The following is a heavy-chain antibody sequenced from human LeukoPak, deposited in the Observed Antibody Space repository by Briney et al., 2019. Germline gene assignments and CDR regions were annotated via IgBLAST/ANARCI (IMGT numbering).Heavy chain of an antibody. Sequence: GASVKLSCKVSGHTCIELSMNWVRQAPGKGLEWMGGFDPEDGETKYAQKFQGRVTMTEDTSTDTAYMELSRLTSEDTAVYYCATHTISGVVTYASLIWGRGTLVTVSS. CDR2: FDPEDGET. V-gene: IGHV1-24*01. J-gene: IGHJ3*02. CDR3: ATHTISGVVTYASLI. D-gene: IGHD3-3*01. CDR1: GHTCIELS.